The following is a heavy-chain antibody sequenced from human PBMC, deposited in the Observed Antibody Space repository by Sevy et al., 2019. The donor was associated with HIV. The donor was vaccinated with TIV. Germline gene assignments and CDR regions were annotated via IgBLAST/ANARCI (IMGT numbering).Heavy chain of an antibody. CDR2: MNPNSGNT. Sequence: ASVMVSCKASGYTFTSYDINWVRQATGQGLEWMGWMNPNSGNTGYAQKFQGRVTMTRNTSISTAYMELSSLRSEDTAVYYCARWDENYYYYYGMDVWGQGTTVTVSS. CDR3: ARWDENYYYYYGMDV. V-gene: IGHV1-8*01. CDR1: GYTFTSYD. J-gene: IGHJ6*02. D-gene: IGHD1-26*01.